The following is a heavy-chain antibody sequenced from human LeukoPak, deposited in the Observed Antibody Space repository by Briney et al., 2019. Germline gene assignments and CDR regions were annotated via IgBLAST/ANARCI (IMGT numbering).Heavy chain of an antibody. CDR3: ARDNYYEGAFDV. Sequence: PSETLSLTCTVSGGSVSSGSYYWSWIRQPPGKGLEWIGYGYYSGSTNYNPSLKSRVTISLDASKNQFSLKLSSVTAADTAVYYCARDNYYEGAFDVWGQGTMVTVSS. CDR1: GGSVSSGSYY. CDR2: GYYSGST. J-gene: IGHJ3*01. D-gene: IGHD3-22*01. V-gene: IGHV4-61*01.